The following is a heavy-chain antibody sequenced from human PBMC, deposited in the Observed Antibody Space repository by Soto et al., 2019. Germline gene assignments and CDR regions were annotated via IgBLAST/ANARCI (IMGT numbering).Heavy chain of an antibody. V-gene: IGHV3-7*05. CDR2: INQAGIVN. Sequence: EVQLVESGGGLVQPGGSLRLSCIASGFTFSNYCMTWVRQAPGKGLEWVATINQAGIVNHFVDSVRGQFTISRDNARTSLYLLMDSLRVDDAAVYYCVRGAPVYGASVYCHLFDYWGQGTLVTVSS. D-gene: IGHD5-12*01. CDR3: VRGAPVYGASVYCHLFDY. CDR1: GFTFSNYC. J-gene: IGHJ4*02.